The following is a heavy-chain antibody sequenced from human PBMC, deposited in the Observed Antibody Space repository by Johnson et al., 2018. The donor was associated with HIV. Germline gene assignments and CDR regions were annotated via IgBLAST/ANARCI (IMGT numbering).Heavy chain of an antibody. Sequence: QVQLVESGGGVVQPGRSLRLSCAASGFTFSSYAMHWVRQAPGKGLEWVAVISYDGSNKYYADSVKGRFTISRDNSNNTLYLQMNSLRAEDTAVYYCARERPAYSSSSSHAFDIWGQGTMVTVSS. CDR1: GFTFSSYA. J-gene: IGHJ3*02. CDR3: ARERPAYSSSSSHAFDI. V-gene: IGHV3-30*04. D-gene: IGHD6-6*01. CDR2: ISYDGSNK.